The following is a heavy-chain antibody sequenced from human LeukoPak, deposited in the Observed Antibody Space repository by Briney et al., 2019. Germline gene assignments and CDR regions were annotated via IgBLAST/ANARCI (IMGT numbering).Heavy chain of an antibody. J-gene: IGHJ4*02. CDR3: AKGGPVYSSGWEYFDY. CDR2: ISWNSGSI. D-gene: IGHD6-19*01. V-gene: IGHV3-9*03. CDR1: GFTFSSYE. Sequence: PGGSLRLSCAASGFTFSSYEMNWVRQAPGKGLEWVSGISWNSGSIGYADSVKGRFTISRDNAKKSLYLQMNSLRAEDMALYYCAKGGPVYSSGWEYFDYWGQGTLVTVSS.